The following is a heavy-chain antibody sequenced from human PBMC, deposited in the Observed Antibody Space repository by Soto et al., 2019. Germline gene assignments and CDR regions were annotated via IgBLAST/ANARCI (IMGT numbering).Heavy chain of an antibody. CDR1: GFTFSNYA. Sequence: GGSLRLSCAASGFTFSNYAIHWVRQAPGKGLEWVTIISKDGNSKHYADSVKGRFTISRDNSKNTLFLQMNSLRAEDTAVYYCARDPQGSYCYIDYWGQGTPVTVSS. J-gene: IGHJ4*02. V-gene: IGHV3-30-3*01. CDR2: ISKDGNSK. D-gene: IGHD3-10*01. CDR3: ARDPQGSYCYIDY.